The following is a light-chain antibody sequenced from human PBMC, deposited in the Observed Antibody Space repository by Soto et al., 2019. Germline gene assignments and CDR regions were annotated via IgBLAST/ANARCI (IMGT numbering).Light chain of an antibody. CDR2: SSS. V-gene: IGKV3-15*01. CDR1: QTVSNN. CDR3: QQYNRWPLT. J-gene: IGKJ4*01. Sequence: EIVMTQYPATLSVSPGERATLSCRASQTVSNNLAWYQQKPGQAPRLLFYSSSTRATGVPARFSGSRSGTDVALAISSLQSEDFAVYYCQQYNRWPLTFGGGTKVETK.